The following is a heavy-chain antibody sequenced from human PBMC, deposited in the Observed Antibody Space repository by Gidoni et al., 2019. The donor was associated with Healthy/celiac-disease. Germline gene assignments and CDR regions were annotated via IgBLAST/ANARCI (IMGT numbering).Heavy chain of an antibody. Sequence: QMQLVQSWAEGKKPGSSVKVCCKSSGGTLSSCAISWVRQAPGQGLARMRGINPNFGTENYAQKCQCRITITADESTSTAYMELSSLRSEATAVYYCARGSEEQTPWGFFDYWGQGTLVTVSS. D-gene: IGHD1-26*01. J-gene: IGHJ4*02. CDR3: ARGSEEQTPWGFFDY. V-gene: IGHV1-69*01. CDR1: GGTLSSCA. CDR2: INPNFGTE.